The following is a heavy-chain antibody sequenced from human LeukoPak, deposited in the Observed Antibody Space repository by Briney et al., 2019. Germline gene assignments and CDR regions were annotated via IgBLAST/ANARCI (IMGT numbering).Heavy chain of an antibody. V-gene: IGHV4-30-4*01. CDR2: IYDSGST. Sequence: SSQTLSLTCTVSGGSISSGEYYWSWIRQPPGKGLEWIGNIYDSGSTYYTPSLKSRVIISVDMSKNQFSLKLSSVTAADTAVYYCARGGDFWSGFFDWGQGTLVTVSS. CDR3: ARGGDFWSGFFD. J-gene: IGHJ4*02. CDR1: GGSISSGEYY. D-gene: IGHD3-3*01.